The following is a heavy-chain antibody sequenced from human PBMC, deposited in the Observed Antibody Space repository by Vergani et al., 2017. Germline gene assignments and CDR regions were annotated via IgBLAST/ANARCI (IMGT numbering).Heavy chain of an antibody. CDR2: IHYSEIT. V-gene: IGHV4-59*11. CDR3: ASDTHSGQRADR. Sequence: QVQLQESGPGLVKSSETLSLTRSVSFDSIRNLYCNWIRQPPGKGLEWIGSIHYSEITNYNPSLKTRVTISVDTSKNQFSLTLTSVTAADTAVYYCASDTHSGQRADRWGQGILVTVTS. J-gene: IGHJ5*02. CDR1: FDSIRNLY. D-gene: IGHD6-19*01.